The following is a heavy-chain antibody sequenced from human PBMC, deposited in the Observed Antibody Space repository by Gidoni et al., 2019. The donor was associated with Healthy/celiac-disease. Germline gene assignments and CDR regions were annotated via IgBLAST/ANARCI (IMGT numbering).Heavy chain of an antibody. CDR1: GFPFSSYA. CDR2: ISYDGSNE. CDR3: ARDRVVVVPAAIPSRYYYYGMDV. D-gene: IGHD2-2*01. Sequence: QVQLVESGGRVVEPGRSLILSCSAPGFPFSSYAMHWVLQAPCKGPDGGAIISYDGSNEYYADSVKGRITISRDKSKNTLYLQMNSLRAEDTAGYYCARDRVVVVPAAIPSRYYYYGMDVWGQGTTVTVSS. V-gene: IGHV3-30*04. J-gene: IGHJ6*02.